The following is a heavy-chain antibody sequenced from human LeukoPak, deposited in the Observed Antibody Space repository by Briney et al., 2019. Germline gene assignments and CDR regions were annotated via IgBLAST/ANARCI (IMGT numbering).Heavy chain of an antibody. CDR2: ISSGGRTM. V-gene: IGHV3-48*03. J-gene: IGHJ4*02. CDR1: GFRFSSFE. D-gene: IGHD5-18*01. CDR3: ARGASCIQLWQFDH. Sequence: GGSLRLSCAASGFRFSSFEMNWVRLAPGKGLEWVSYISSGGRTMYYADSVKGRFTISRDNAKDSLYLHMNSLGAEDTGVYFCARGASCIQLWQFDHWGQGTQVTASS.